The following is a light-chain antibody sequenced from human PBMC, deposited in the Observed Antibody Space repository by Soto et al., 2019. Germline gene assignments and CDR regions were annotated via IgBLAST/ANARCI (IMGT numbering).Light chain of an antibody. CDR2: DVS. V-gene: IGKV1-5*01. J-gene: IGKJ1*01. CDR1: QNIERW. CDR3: QQYQSDTWT. Sequence: DIHMTQSPSTVSASVGDRVIITCRASQNIERWQAWYQQKPGKAPQLLLYDVSSLQRGVPSRFSGSGSATEFILNISDLQPDDFETYYCQQYQSDTWTFGQGTKVDIK.